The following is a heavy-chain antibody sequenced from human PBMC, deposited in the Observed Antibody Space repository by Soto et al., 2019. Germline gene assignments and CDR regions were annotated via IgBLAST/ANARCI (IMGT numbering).Heavy chain of an antibody. CDR3: SRGDREDTAVVIGARPGEYGMDV. D-gene: IGHD2-15*01. CDR2: ISYDGARK. J-gene: IGHJ6*02. CDR1: GFTFSIYA. V-gene: IGHV3-30-3*01. Sequence: QVQLVESGGGVVQPGRSLRLSCAASGFTFSIYAIHWVRQAPGKGLEWVAVISYDGARKAYANSVKGRFTISRDTSKNTLYLQMNSLRVEDTAAYYCSRGDREDTAVVIGARPGEYGMDVWGRGTTVTVSS.